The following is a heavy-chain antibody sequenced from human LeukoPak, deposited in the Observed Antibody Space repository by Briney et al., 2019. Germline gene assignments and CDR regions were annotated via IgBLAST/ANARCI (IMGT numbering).Heavy chain of an antibody. J-gene: IGHJ4*02. CDR3: ASAFLDDSSGFYFDY. CDR2: IIPIFGTA. Sequence: SVKVSCKASGGTFSSYAISWVRQAPGQGLEWMGRIIPIFGTANYAQKFQGRVTITTDESTSTAYMELSSLRSEDTAVYYCASAFLDDSSGFYFDYWGQGTLVTVSS. D-gene: IGHD3-22*01. CDR1: GGTFSSYA. V-gene: IGHV1-69*05.